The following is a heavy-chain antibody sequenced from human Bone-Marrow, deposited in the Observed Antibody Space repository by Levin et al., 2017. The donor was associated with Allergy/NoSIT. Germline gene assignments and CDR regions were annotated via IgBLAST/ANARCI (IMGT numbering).Heavy chain of an antibody. D-gene: IGHD3-3*01. CDR3: ARQESGYYDAFDI. Sequence: GESLKISCKGSGGSFTTYWIAWMRQMPGKGLECMGIIYPGDSDKKYSPAFQGQVTISADRSLSTVYLHWSSLKASDTAIYYCARQESGYYDAFDIWGQGTMVTVSS. CDR1: GGSFTTYW. J-gene: IGHJ3*02. V-gene: IGHV5-51*01. CDR2: IYPGDSDK.